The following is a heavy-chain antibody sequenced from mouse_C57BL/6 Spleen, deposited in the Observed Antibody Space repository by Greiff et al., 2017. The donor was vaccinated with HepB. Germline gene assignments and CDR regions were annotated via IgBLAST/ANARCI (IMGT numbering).Heavy chain of an antibody. CDR1: GFTFSSYA. V-gene: IGHV5-4*01. Sequence: EVQRVESGGGLVKPGGSLKLSCAASGFTFSSYAMSWVRQTPEKRLEWVATISDGGSYTYYPDNVKGRFTISRDNAKNNLYLQMSHLKSEDTAMYYCARGSPITTAWYFDVWGTGTTVTVSS. D-gene: IGHD1-1*01. CDR2: ISDGGSYT. J-gene: IGHJ1*03. CDR3: ARGSPITTAWYFDV.